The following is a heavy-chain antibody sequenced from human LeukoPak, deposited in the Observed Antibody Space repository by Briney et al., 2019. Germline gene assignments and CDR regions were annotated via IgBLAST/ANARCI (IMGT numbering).Heavy chain of an antibody. Sequence: AGGSLRLSCAASGLTLSAYGMHWVRQAPGKGLEWVAFISYDGIDKYYADSVKGRFTISRDNSKNTLYLQMNSLRAEDTAVYYCARDPQYCGGDCYADYWGQGTLVTVSS. D-gene: IGHD2-21*02. CDR2: ISYDGIDK. CDR3: ARDPQYCGGDCYADY. CDR1: GLTLSAYG. V-gene: IGHV3-30*03. J-gene: IGHJ4*02.